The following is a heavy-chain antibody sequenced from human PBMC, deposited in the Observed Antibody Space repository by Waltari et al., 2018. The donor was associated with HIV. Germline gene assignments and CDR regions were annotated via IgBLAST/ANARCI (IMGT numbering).Heavy chain of an antibody. J-gene: IGHJ4*02. CDR1: GFIFSSYA. D-gene: IGHD4-17*01. CDR3: AKLAGDSELDY. V-gene: IGHV3-23*05. CDR2: INYSGGSS. Sequence: EVQLLESGGGLVQPGESLRLSCAASGFIFSSYAMRWVRQAPGNGLGWVSAINYSGGSSFYADSVKGRFTISRDNSKKTLYLQLNSLRAQDTAIYYCAKLAGDSELDYWGQGTLVIVSS.